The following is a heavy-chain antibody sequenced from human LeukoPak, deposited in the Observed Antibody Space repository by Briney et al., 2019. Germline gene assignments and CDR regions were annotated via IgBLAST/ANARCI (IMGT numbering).Heavy chain of an antibody. V-gene: IGHV1-69*04. J-gene: IGHJ4*02. Sequence: SVKVSCKASGGTFSSYAISWVRQAPGQGLECMGRIIPILGIANYAQKLQGRVTITADKSTSTAYMELSSLRSEDTAVYYCAHSSGSLGEDYWGQGTLVTVSS. CDR2: IIPILGIA. CDR3: AHSSGSLGEDY. D-gene: IGHD3-22*01. CDR1: GGTFSSYA.